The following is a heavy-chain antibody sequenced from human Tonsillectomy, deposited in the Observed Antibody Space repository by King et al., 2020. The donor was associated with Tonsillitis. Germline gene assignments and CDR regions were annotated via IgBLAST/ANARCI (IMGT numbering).Heavy chain of an antibody. CDR1: GFTFSSYG. CDR3: TAHRGGWFDP. CDR2: ISYDGSNK. Sequence: VQLVESGGGVVQPGRSLRLSCAASGFTFSSYGMHWVRQAPGKGLEWVAVISYDGSNKYYADSVKGRFTISRDNSKNTLYLQMNSRRAEDTAVYYGTAHRGGWFDPWGQGTLVTVSS. D-gene: IGHD3-10*01. V-gene: IGHV3-30*03. J-gene: IGHJ5*02.